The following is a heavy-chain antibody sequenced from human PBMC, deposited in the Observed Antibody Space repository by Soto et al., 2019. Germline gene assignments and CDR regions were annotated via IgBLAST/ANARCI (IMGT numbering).Heavy chain of an antibody. CDR2: IKQDGSVK. CDR1: GFTFSGYW. Sequence: EVQLVESVGDLVQPGGSLRLSCAASGFTFSGYWMAWVRQAPGKGLEWVANIKQDGSVKYYVDSLKGRFTISRDNAKNSLYLQMDSLRAEDTAVYFCATESYYHWQYWGQGTLVTVSS. CDR3: ATESYYHWQY. J-gene: IGHJ4*02. V-gene: IGHV3-7*01. D-gene: IGHD3-9*01.